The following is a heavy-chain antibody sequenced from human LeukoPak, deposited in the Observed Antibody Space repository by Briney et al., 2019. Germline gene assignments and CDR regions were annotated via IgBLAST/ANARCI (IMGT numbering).Heavy chain of an antibody. V-gene: IGHV1-2*02. CDR1: GYTFTGYY. CDR3: ASPYSLYDILTGYFYY. D-gene: IGHD3-9*01. J-gene: IGHJ4*02. Sequence: GASVKVSCKASGYTFTGYYMHWVRQAPGQGLEWMGWINPNSGGTNYAQKFQGRVTMTRDTSISTAYMELSSLRSEDTAVYYCASPYSLYDILTGYFYYWGQGTLVTVSS. CDR2: INPNSGGT.